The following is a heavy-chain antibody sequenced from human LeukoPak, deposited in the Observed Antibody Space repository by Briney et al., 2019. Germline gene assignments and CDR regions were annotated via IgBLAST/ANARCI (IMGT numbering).Heavy chain of an antibody. CDR2: IYHSGST. CDR3: ARVVSGDYDNFDY. D-gene: IGHD4-17*01. J-gene: IGHJ4*02. CDR1: GYSISSGHY. V-gene: IGHV4-38-2*02. Sequence: SETLSLTCTVSGYSISSGHYWGWIRQPPGKGLEWIGSIYHSGSTYYNPSLKSRVTISVDTSKNQFSLKLSSVTAADTAVYYCARVVSGDYDNFDYWGQGTLVTVSS.